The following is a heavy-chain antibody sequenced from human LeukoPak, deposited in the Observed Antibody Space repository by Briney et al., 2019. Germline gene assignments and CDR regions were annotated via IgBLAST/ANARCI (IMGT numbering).Heavy chain of an antibody. CDR3: AREGYCSGGSCHSGIIDF. J-gene: IGHJ4*02. Sequence: ASVKVSCKASGYTFITYGISWVRQAPGQGLEWMGWISPYNGNRNYAQKLQGRLTMTTDTSTSTAYMELRGLRSDDTAVYYCAREGYCSGGSCHSGIIDFWGQGTRVTVSS. CDR1: GYTFITYG. D-gene: IGHD2-15*01. V-gene: IGHV1-18*01. CDR2: ISPYNGNR.